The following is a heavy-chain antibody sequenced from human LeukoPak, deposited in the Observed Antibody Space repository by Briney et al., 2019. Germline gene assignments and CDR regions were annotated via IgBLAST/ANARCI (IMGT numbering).Heavy chain of an antibody. CDR2: IYYSGST. CDR3: ARGSGSSGWYYFDY. J-gene: IGHJ4*02. D-gene: IGHD6-19*01. CDR1: GGSISRYY. V-gene: IGHV4-59*01. Sequence: SETLSLTCTVSGGSISRYYWSWIRQPPGKGLEWVGYIYYSGSTNYNPSLKSRVTISVDTSKNQFSLKLSSVTAADTAVYYCARGSGSSGWYYFDYWGQGTLVTVSS.